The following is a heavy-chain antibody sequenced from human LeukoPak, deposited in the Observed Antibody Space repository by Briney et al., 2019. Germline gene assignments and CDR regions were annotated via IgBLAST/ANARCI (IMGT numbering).Heavy chain of an antibody. V-gene: IGHV4-39*07. CDR2: FYYTGNT. Sequence: SETLSLTCTVSGGSISSGTYLWGWIRQPPGKGLEWIGSFYYTGNTYYNSSLKSRVTISVDTSKNQFSLKLSSVTAEDTAVYYCARGWYYFDYWGQGTLVTVSS. CDR1: GGSISSGTYL. J-gene: IGHJ4*02. D-gene: IGHD6-13*01. CDR3: ARGWYYFDY.